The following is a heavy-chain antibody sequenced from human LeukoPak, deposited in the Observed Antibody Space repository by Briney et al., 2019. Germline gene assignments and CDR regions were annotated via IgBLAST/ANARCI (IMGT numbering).Heavy chain of an antibody. CDR1: GFTFSNYG. J-gene: IGHJ3*02. Sequence: GSLRLSCAASGFTFSNYGMHWVRQAPGKGLEWVGRIKSKTDGGTTAYAAPVKGRFTISRDDSKNTLYLQMSSLKTEDTAVYYCTTDFPSSYIVVVPATTIDAFDIWGQGTMVTVSS. CDR2: IKSKTDGGTT. CDR3: TTDFPSSYIVVVPATTIDAFDI. V-gene: IGHV3-15*01. D-gene: IGHD2-2*01.